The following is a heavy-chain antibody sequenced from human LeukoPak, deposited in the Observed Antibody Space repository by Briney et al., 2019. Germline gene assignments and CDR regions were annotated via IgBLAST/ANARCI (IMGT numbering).Heavy chain of an antibody. CDR1: GFTFSNYA. CDR3: ARDHYGGKYFDY. J-gene: IGHJ4*02. V-gene: IGHV3-30*15. Sequence: VGSPRLSSAASGFTFSNYAMHSVRQAPGKGLEWVSLILYDGSNKYYADCVKGRFTVSRDNYKHTLYLQMSSLRAEDTAVYYCARDHYGGKYFDYWGQGTLVTVSS. D-gene: IGHD4-23*01. CDR2: ILYDGSNK.